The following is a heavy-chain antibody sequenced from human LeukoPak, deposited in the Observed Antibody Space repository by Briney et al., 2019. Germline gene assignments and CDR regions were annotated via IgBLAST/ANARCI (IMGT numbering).Heavy chain of an antibody. CDR2: ISSSSSYI. Sequence: PGGSLRLSCAASGFTFSSYSMNWVRQAPGKGLEWVSSISSSSSYIYYADSVKGRFTISRDNAKNSLYLQMNSLRAEDTAVYYCARVPTTYSSGWYLDYRGQGTLVTVSS. D-gene: IGHD6-19*01. V-gene: IGHV3-21*01. CDR1: GFTFSSYS. J-gene: IGHJ4*02. CDR3: ARVPTTYSSGWYLDY.